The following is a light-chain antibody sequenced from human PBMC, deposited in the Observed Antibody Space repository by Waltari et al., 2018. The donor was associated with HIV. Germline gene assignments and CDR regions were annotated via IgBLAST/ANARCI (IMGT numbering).Light chain of an antibody. V-gene: IGLV1-51*02. CDR1: LTNVGNNS. Sequence: QSVLTQPPSVSAAPGQKVSISCSGGLTNVGNNSLSWYQQLPGTAPKLLMYENNKRPSGIPDRFSGSKSGTSATLDITGLQTGDEADYYCGTWDSSLSTYVFGSGTKVTAL. CDR2: ENN. J-gene: IGLJ1*01. CDR3: GTWDSSLSTYV.